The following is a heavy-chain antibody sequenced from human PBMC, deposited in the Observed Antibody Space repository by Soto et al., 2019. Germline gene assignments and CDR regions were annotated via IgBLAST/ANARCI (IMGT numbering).Heavy chain of an antibody. V-gene: IGHV3-33*01. CDR2: IWYDGSNK. CDR1: GFTFSSYG. Sequence: PGGSLRLSCAASGFTFSSYGMHWVRQAPGKGLEWVAVIWYDGSNKYYADSVKGRFTISRDNSKNTLYLQMNSLRAEDTAVYYCARGTNSSSWYSPFLPGYYYYGMDVWGQGTTVTVSS. D-gene: IGHD6-13*01. J-gene: IGHJ6*02. CDR3: ARGTNSSSWYSPFLPGYYYYGMDV.